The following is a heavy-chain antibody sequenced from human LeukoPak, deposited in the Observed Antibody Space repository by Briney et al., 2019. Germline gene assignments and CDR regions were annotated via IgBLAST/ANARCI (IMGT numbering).Heavy chain of an antibody. J-gene: IGHJ4*02. CDR3: ARGKHYYDSSGYLGY. CDR2: ISAYNGNT. D-gene: IGHD3-22*01. CDR1: GYTFTSYG. V-gene: IGHV1-18*01. Sequence: ASVKVSCNASGYTFTSYGISWVRQAPGQGLEWMGWISAYNGNTNYAQKLQGRVTMTTDTSTSTAYMELRSLRSDDTAVYYCARGKHYYDSSGYLGYWGQGTLVTVSS.